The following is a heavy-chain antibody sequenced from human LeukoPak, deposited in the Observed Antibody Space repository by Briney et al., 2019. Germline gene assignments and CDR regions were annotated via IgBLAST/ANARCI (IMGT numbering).Heavy chain of an antibody. CDR2: IDPSDSYT. CDR1: GYSFTTYW. D-gene: IGHD3-3*01. CDR3: ARLEWTNYGMDV. Sequence: GESLRISCQGSGYSFTTYWISWVRQMPGKGLEYMGRIDPSDSYTNYSPSFQGHVTISADKSISAAYLQWSSLKASDTAMYYCARLEWTNYGMDVWGQGTTVTVSS. J-gene: IGHJ6*02. V-gene: IGHV5-10-1*01.